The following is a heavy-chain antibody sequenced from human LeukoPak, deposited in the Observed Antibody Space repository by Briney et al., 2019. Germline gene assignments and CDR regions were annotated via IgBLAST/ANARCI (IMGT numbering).Heavy chain of an antibody. CDR2: IDHSGST. D-gene: IGHD3-9*01. Sequence: SEALSLTCAVYGGSFSGFHWNWIRQPPGKGLEWIGEIDHSGSTNYNPSLKSRVTISVDTSKNQFSLKLSSVTAADTAVYYCARRAAYYDILTGYPGPFDYWGQGTLVTVSS. CDR1: GGSFSGFH. CDR3: ARRAAYYDILTGYPGPFDY. J-gene: IGHJ4*02. V-gene: IGHV4-34*01.